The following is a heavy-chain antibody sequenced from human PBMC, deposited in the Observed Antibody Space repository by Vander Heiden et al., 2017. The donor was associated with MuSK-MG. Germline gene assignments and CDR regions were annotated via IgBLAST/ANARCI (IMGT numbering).Heavy chain of an antibody. V-gene: IGHV4-30-2*01. CDR2: IYHSGRT. D-gene: IGHD1-1*01. Sequence: QLQLQESGPGLVKPSQTLSLTCAVSGGSINSGGYSWSWVRQPPGKGLEWIGYIYHSGRTYYNPALKSRVTISLDRSKNQFSLKMNSVTAADAAVYFCARDRGNEWRALDYWGQGTLVTVSS. CDR1: GGSINSGGYS. J-gene: IGHJ4*02. CDR3: ARDRGNEWRALDY.